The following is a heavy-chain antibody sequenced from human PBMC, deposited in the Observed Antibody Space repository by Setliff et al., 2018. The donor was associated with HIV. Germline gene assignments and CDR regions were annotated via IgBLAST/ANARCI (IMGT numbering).Heavy chain of an antibody. CDR1: GFSLSNARMG. J-gene: IGHJ4*02. D-gene: IGHD6-13*01. CDR2: IFSNDEK. V-gene: IGHV2-26*01. Sequence: SGPTLVNPTETLTLTCTVSGFSLSNARMGVSWIRQPPGKALEWLAHIFSNDEKSYSTSLKSRLTISKDTSKSQVVLTMTNIDPVDTATYYCARIRAAAFFDYWGQGTLVTVXS. CDR3: ARIRAAAFFDY.